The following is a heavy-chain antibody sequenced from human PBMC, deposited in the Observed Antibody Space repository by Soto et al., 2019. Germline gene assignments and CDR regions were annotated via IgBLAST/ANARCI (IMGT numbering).Heavy chain of an antibody. J-gene: IGHJ4*02. CDR2: IYNTGRT. CDR3: ARDGFYTDSSGSRDDGFDY. CDR1: GGSFGSYS. Sequence: QVQLQQSGPGLVKPSETLSLTCGVSGGSFGSYSWNWIRQPPGKGLQWIGKIYNTGRTGYNPSLQSRVTLSIDTSKNKLSLTLSSVTAADTAVYYCARDGFYTDSSGSRDDGFDYWGQGTLVTVSA. V-gene: IGHV4-59*01. D-gene: IGHD3-22*01.